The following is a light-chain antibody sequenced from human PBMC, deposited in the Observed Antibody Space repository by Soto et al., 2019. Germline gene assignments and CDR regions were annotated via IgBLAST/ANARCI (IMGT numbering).Light chain of an antibody. Sequence: DIQMTQSPSTLSASVGDRVTITCRASQTINRWLAWYQQKPGKAPNLLIYDASTLESRVPSRFRGSGSGTEFTLTVSSLQPDDFATSFCQQYSSYSWTFGQGTKVEIK. CDR2: DAS. CDR3: QQYSSYSWT. J-gene: IGKJ1*01. V-gene: IGKV1-5*01. CDR1: QTINRW.